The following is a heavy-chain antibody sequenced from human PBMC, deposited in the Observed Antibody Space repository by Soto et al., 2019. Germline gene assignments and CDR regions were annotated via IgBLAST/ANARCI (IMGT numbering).Heavy chain of an antibody. Sequence: ASVKVSCKVSGYTLTELCMHWVRQAPGKGHEWMGGFDPEDGETIYAQKFQGRVTMTEDTSTDAAYMELSSLRSEDTAVYYCSTLYCSSTSCYATPFDYWGQGTLVTVSS. CDR2: FDPEDGET. V-gene: IGHV1-24*01. D-gene: IGHD2-2*01. CDR3: STLYCSSTSCYATPFDY. J-gene: IGHJ4*02. CDR1: GYTLTELC.